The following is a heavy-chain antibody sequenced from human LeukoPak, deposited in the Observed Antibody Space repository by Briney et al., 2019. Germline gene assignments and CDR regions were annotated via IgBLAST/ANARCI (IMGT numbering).Heavy chain of an antibody. J-gene: IGHJ6*02. V-gene: IGHV3-53*01. Sequence: PGGSLRLSCAASGFTFSSYAMSWVRQAPGKGLEWVSVIYSGGSTYYADSVKGRFTISRDNSKNTLYLQMNSLRAEDTAVYYCARDSIVVVPAAYYYYGMDVWGQGTTVTVSS. CDR2: IYSGGST. CDR3: ARDSIVVVPAAYYYYGMDV. CDR1: GFTFSSYA. D-gene: IGHD2-2*01.